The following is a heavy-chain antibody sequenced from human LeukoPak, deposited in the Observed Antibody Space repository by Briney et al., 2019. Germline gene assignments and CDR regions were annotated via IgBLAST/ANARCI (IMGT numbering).Heavy chain of an antibody. D-gene: IGHD6-19*01. CDR3: AKGSHSSGWPADWFDP. V-gene: IGHV3-30*02. Sequence: PGGSLRLSCAASGFIFSNYGMHWVRQAPGKGLEWVAFIRSDGSDIYYTDSVKGRFTISRDNSKNTLYLQMNSLRPEDTAVYNCAKGSHSSGWPADWFDPWGQGTLVIVSS. J-gene: IGHJ5*02. CDR1: GFIFSNYG. CDR2: IRSDGSDI.